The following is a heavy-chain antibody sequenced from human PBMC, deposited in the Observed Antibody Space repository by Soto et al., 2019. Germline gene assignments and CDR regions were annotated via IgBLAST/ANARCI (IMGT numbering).Heavy chain of an antibody. V-gene: IGHV3-74*01. CDR3: ATVATHSYNWIDP. D-gene: IGHD3-3*02. J-gene: IGHJ5*02. CDR2: INADGGTT. CDR1: GFTFNSYW. Sequence: EVQLVESGGGLVQPGGSLRLSCAASGFTFNSYWMHWVRQAPGKGLVWVARINADGGTTTYADSVKGRFTISRDNAKNTLYLQMNSLRAEHTAVYFCATVATHSYNWIDPWGQGTLVTISS.